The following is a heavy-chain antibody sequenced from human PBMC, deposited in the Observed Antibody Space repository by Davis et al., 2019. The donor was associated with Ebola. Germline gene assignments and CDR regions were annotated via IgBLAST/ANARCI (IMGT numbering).Heavy chain of an antibody. V-gene: IGHV5-51*01. CDR1: GYSFTSYW. CDR2: IYPGDSDT. D-gene: IGHD3-22*01. Sequence: GGSLRLSCKGSGYSFTSYWIGWVRQMPGKGLEWMGIIYPGDSDTRYSPSFQGQVTISADKSISTAYLQWSSLKASDTAMYYCARRHYYDSSGYYYFDYWGQGTLVTVSS. J-gene: IGHJ4*02. CDR3: ARRHYYDSSGYYYFDY.